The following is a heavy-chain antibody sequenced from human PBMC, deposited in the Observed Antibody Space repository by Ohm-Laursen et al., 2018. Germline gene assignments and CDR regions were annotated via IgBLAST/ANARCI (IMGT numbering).Heavy chain of an antibody. CDR2: VYYSGNT. CDR1: GGSISSDY. V-gene: IGHV4-59*01. Sequence: TLSLTCTVSGGSISSDYWSWIRQPPGKGLEWIGYVYYSGNTNYNPPLKSRVTISVDTSKNQFSLKLSSVTAADTAIYYCASGGYTAMVDYWGQGTLVTVSS. CDR3: ASGGYTAMVDY. J-gene: IGHJ4*02. D-gene: IGHD5-18*01.